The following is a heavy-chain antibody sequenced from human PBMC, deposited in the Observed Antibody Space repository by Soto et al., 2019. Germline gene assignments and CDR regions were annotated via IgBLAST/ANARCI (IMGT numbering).Heavy chain of an antibody. V-gene: IGHV5-10-1*01. CDR3: ASTGRDIVVVPAAIFYYGMDV. Sequence: PGESLKISCKGSGYSFTSYWISWVRQMPGKGLEWMGRIDPGDSYTNYSPSFQGHVTISADKPISTAYLQWSSLKASDTAMYYCASTGRDIVVVPAAIFYYGMDVWGQGTTVTVSS. CDR2: IDPGDSYT. D-gene: IGHD2-2*01. CDR1: GYSFTSYW. J-gene: IGHJ6*02.